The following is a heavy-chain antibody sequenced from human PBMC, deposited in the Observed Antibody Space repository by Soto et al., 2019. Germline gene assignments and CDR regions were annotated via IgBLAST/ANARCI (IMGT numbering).Heavy chain of an antibody. V-gene: IGHV1-18*01. CDR2: ISAYNGNT. CDR1: GYTFTSYG. CDR3: ARDSYIVVVPARNWFDP. D-gene: IGHD2-2*01. J-gene: IGHJ5*02. Sequence: QVQLVQSGAEVKKPGASVKVSCKASGYTFTSYGISWVRQAPGQGLEWMGWISAYNGNTNYAQKLQGRVTMTTDTSTSTAYMELRSLRSDDTAVYYCARDSYIVVVPARNWFDPWGQGTLVTVSS.